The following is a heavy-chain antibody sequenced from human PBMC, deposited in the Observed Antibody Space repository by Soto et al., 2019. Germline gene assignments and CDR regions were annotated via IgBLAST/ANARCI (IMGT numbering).Heavy chain of an antibody. CDR3: ARDSTGVRGPFDC. Sequence: GGSLRLSCAASGFTFRSYGMHWVRQAPGKGLEWVALIWYDGSNKYYADSVKGRFTISRDNSKNTLYLQMNSLRADDTALYYCARDSTGVRGPFDCWGQGTLVTVSS. V-gene: IGHV3-33*01. CDR2: IWYDGSNK. CDR1: GFTFRSYG. D-gene: IGHD3-10*01. J-gene: IGHJ4*02.